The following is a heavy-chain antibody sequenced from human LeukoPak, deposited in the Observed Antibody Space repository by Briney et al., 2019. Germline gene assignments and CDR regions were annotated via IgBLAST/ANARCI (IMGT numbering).Heavy chain of an antibody. Sequence: SQTLSLTCAISGDSVSSNSAAWNWIRQSPSRGLEWLGRTYYRSKWYNDYAVSVKSRITINPDTSKNQFSLQLNSVTPEDTAVYYCTSEAYYYDSSGPHDAFDIWGQGTMVTVSS. CDR2: TYYRSKWYN. V-gene: IGHV6-1*01. J-gene: IGHJ3*02. D-gene: IGHD3-22*01. CDR3: TSEAYYYDSSGPHDAFDI. CDR1: GDSVSSNSAA.